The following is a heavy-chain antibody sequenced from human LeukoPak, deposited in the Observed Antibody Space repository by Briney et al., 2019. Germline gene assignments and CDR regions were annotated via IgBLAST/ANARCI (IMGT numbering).Heavy chain of an antibody. Sequence: ASVKVSCKASGYTFTSYGISWVRQAPGQGLEWVGWISAYNGNTNYAQKLQGRVTMTTDTSTSTAYMELRSLRSDDTAVYYCARVYDSSGSPYYYYYYMDVWGKGTTVTVSS. CDR2: ISAYNGNT. J-gene: IGHJ6*03. CDR1: GYTFTSYG. CDR3: ARVYDSSGSPYYYYYYMDV. D-gene: IGHD3-22*01. V-gene: IGHV1-18*01.